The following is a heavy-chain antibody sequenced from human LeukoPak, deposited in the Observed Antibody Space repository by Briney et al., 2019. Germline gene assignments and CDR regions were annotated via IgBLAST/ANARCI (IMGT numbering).Heavy chain of an antibody. CDR3: ARSLWFGELLIPNWFDP. V-gene: IGHV4-30-2*01. J-gene: IGHJ5*02. CDR2: IYHSGST. D-gene: IGHD3-10*01. Sequence: SQTLSLTCAVSGGSISSGGYSWSWIRQPPGKGLEWIGYIYHSGSTYYNPSLKSRVTISVDRSKNQFSLKLSSVTAADTAVYYCARSLWFGELLIPNWFDPWGQGTLVTVSS. CDR1: GGSISSGGYS.